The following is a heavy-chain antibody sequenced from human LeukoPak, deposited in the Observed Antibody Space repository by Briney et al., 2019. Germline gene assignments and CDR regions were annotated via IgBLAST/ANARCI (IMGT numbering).Heavy chain of an antibody. J-gene: IGHJ4*02. Sequence: PGGSLRLSCAASGFTFDDYAMHWARQAPGKGLEWVSGISWNSGSIGYADSVKGRFTISRDNAKNSLYLQMNSLRAEDTALYYCAKDIDTYSGWYRPLLAHWGQGTLVTVSS. CDR1: GFTFDDYA. CDR2: ISWNSGSI. V-gene: IGHV3-9*01. D-gene: IGHD6-19*01. CDR3: AKDIDTYSGWYRPLLAH.